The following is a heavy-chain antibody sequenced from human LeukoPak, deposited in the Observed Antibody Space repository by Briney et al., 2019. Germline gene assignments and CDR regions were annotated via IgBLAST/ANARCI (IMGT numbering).Heavy chain of an antibody. Sequence: SETLSLTCAVYGGSFSGYYWSWIRRPPGKGLEWIGEINHSGSTNYNPSLKSRVTISVDTSKNQFSLKLRSVIAADTAVYYCARHQNRDGNNPRPSDYWGQGILVTVSS. CDR3: ARHQNRDGNNPRPSDY. V-gene: IGHV4-34*01. J-gene: IGHJ4*02. CDR2: INHSGST. CDR1: GGSFSGYY. D-gene: IGHD5-24*01.